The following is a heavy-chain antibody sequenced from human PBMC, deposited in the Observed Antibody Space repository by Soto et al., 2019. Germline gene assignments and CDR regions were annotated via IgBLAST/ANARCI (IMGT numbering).Heavy chain of an antibody. CDR3: ARDKGLEGYFDL. CDR1: GGSISSGGYY. D-gene: IGHD1-1*01. V-gene: IGHV4-31*03. CDR2: IYYSGST. J-gene: IGHJ2*01. Sequence: QVQLQESGPGLVKPSQTLSLTCTVSGGSISSGGYYWSWIRQHPGKGLEWIGYIYYSGSTYYNPSLKSRGTISVDTSKNQCSLKLSSVTAADTAVYYCARDKGLEGYFDLWGRGTLVTVSS.